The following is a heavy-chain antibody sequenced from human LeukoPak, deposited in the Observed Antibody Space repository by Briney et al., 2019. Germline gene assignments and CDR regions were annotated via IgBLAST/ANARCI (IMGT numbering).Heavy chain of an antibody. J-gene: IGHJ4*02. CDR2: ISYDGSNK. Sequence: GGSLRLSCAASGFTFSNYAMHWVRQAPGKGLEWVAVISYDGSNKYYADSVKGRFTISRDNSKSTLYLQMNSLRVEDTAIYYCARSYYDVLTGYGEVDFWGQGTLVTVSS. D-gene: IGHD3-9*01. CDR3: ARSYYDVLTGYGEVDF. V-gene: IGHV3-30*04. CDR1: GFTFSNYA.